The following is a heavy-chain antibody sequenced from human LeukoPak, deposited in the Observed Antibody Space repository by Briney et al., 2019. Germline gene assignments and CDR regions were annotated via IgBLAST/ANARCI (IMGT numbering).Heavy chain of an antibody. V-gene: IGHV4-59*01. Sequence: SETLSLTCTVSDGSITNFDWSWVRQPPGKGLEFIGYVHYSGTANYNPSLRSRVTISIDTSKKHFFLKLKSVTAADTAVYYCARGYADFRVEGRYFHSWGQGILVTVSS. D-gene: IGHD4-17*01. CDR2: VHYSGTA. CDR3: ARGYADFRVEGRYFHS. CDR1: DGSITNFD. J-gene: IGHJ4*02.